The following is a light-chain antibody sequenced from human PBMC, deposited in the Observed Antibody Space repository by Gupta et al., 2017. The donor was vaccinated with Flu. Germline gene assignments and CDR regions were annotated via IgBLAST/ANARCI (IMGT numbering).Light chain of an antibody. V-gene: IGKV3-11*01. Sequence: SPATLSLSPGERATRSCRASQNAGTYVAWYQQRPGQSPRLLIYDASKRATGIPARFSGSGSGTDFTLTISSLEPEDFAVYYCQQRANRWTFGQGTKVELK. J-gene: IGKJ1*01. CDR2: DAS. CDR1: QNAGTY. CDR3: QQRANRWT.